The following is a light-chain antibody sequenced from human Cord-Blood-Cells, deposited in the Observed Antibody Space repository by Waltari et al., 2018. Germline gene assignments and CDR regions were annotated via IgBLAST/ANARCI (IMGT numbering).Light chain of an antibody. CDR2: DVS. Sequence: QSALTQPASVSGSPGQSITISCTGTSSDVGGYNYVSWYQQHPGKAPKLMIYDVSNRPSGVSNGFSGSKSGNTASLTISGLQAEDEADYYCSSYTSSRVFGGGTKLTVL. V-gene: IGLV2-14*01. J-gene: IGLJ2*01. CDR1: SSDVGGYNY. CDR3: SSYTSSRV.